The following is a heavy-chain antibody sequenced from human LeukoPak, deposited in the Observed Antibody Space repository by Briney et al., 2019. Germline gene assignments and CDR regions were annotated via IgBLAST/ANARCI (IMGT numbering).Heavy chain of an antibody. CDR1: GGSISHYY. J-gene: IGHJ6*03. CDR3: ATIYCGGDCFRPHRPQSPYFYYYMDV. Sequence: SETLSLTCAVYGGSISHYYWSWIRQSPGKGLECIGEINHSGSTNYNPSLKSRVTISVDTSKNQFSLKLSSVTAADTAVYYCATIYCGGDCFRPHRPQSPYFYYYMDVWGKGTTVTVSS. D-gene: IGHD2-21*02. CDR2: INHSGST. V-gene: IGHV4-34*01.